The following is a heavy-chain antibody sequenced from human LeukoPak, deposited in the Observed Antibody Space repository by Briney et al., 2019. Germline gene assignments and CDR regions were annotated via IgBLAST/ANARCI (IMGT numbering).Heavy chain of an antibody. CDR2: ISRSSTYI. J-gene: IGHJ4*02. D-gene: IGHD4-17*01. Sequence: GGSLRLSFAASGFTSSEYTMNWVRQAPGKGLEWVSSISRSSTYIYYADSLKGRFTISRDNAKDSLSLQMNSLRAEDTAVYYCARGDYRDYNFPFDYWGQGTLVTVSS. V-gene: IGHV3-21*01. CDR1: GFTSSEYT. CDR3: ARGDYRDYNFPFDY.